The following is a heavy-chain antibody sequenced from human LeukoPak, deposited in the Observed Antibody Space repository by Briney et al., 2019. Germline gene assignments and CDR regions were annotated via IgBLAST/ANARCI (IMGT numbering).Heavy chain of an antibody. V-gene: IGHV1-2*02. D-gene: IGHD2-2*01. CDR2: INPNSGGT. CDR3: ARVSRRGPGSQPFDY. J-gene: IGHJ4*02. Sequence: GASVKVSCKASGYTFTGYYMHWVRQAPGQGLEWMGWINPNSGGTNYAQKFQGRVTMTRDTSISTAYMELSRLRSDDTAVYYCARVSRRGPGSQPFDYWGQGTLVTVSS. CDR1: GYTFTGYY.